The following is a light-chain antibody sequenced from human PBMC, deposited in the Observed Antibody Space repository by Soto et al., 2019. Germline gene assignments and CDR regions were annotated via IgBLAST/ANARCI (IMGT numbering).Light chain of an antibody. CDR3: QVWDGTSDHHVV. J-gene: IGLJ2*01. V-gene: IGLV3-21*04. CDR2: YDS. CDR1: NIGSKS. Sequence: SYELTQPPSVSVAPGKTARITCGRNNIGSKSVHWYQQKPGQAPVLVIYYDSDRPSGIPERFSGSNSGNTATLTISRVEPGDEADYYCQVWDGTSDHHVVFGGGTKLTVL.